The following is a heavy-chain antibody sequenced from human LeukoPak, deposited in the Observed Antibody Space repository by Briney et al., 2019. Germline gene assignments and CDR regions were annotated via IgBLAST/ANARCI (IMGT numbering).Heavy chain of an antibody. CDR2: IIPILGIA. Sequence: SVKVSCKAPGGTLSSYAISWVRQAPGQGLEWMGRIIPILGIANYAQKFQGRVTITADKSTSTAYMELSSLRSEDTAVYYCARDQGGFDPWGQGTLVTVSS. CDR1: GGTLSSYA. CDR3: ARDQGGFDP. V-gene: IGHV1-69*04. J-gene: IGHJ5*02.